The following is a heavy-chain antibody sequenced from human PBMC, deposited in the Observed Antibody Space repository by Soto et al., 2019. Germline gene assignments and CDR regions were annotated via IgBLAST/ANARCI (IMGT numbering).Heavy chain of an antibody. Sequence: VKVSCKASGGTFSSYAISWVRQAPGQGLEWMGGIIPIFGTANYAQKFQGRVTITADESTSTAYMELSSLRSEDTAVYYCARVEMDSSSSPVHMDVWGQGTTVTVSS. D-gene: IGHD6-6*01. CDR1: GGTFSSYA. V-gene: IGHV1-69*13. CDR2: IIPIFGTA. J-gene: IGHJ6*02. CDR3: ARVEMDSSSSPVHMDV.